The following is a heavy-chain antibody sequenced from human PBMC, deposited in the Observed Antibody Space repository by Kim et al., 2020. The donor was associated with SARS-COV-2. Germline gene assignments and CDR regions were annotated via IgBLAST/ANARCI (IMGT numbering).Heavy chain of an antibody. CDR1: GYSFTSYW. CDR2: IDPSDSYT. CDR3: AREPGGEIYCGGDCRVPA. Sequence: GESLKISCKGSGYSFTSYWISWVRQMPGKGLEWMGRIDPSDSYTNYSPSFQGHVTISADKSISTAYLQWSSLKASDTAMYYCAREPGGEIYCGGDCRVPAWGHGTLVTVSS. V-gene: IGHV5-10-1*01. J-gene: IGHJ5*01. D-gene: IGHD2-21*02.